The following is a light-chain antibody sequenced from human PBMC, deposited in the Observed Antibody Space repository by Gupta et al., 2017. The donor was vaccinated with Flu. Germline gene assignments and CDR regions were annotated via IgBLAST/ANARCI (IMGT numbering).Light chain of an antibody. CDR3: QQYGSSPLT. CDR1: QSVSSSY. V-gene: IGKV3-20*01. J-gene: IGKJ4*01. Sequence: EFVLTQSPGTLSLSPGESATLPCRASQSVSSSYLAWYQQKPGQAPRLLIYGASSRATGIPDRFSGSGSGTDFTLTISRLEPEDFAVYYCQQYGSSPLTFGGGTKVEIK. CDR2: GAS.